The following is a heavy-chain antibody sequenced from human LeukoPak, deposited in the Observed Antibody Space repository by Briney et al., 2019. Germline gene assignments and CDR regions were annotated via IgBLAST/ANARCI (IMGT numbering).Heavy chain of an antibody. J-gene: IGHJ4*02. CDR3: ARDGSSSYLDY. CDR2: INHSGST. V-gene: IGHV4-34*01. Sequence: PSETLSLTCAVYGGSFSGYYWSWIRQPPGKGLEWIGEINHSGSTNYNPSLKSRVTILVDTSKNQFSLKLSSVTAADTAVYYCARDGSSSYLDYWGQGTLVTVSS. CDR1: GGSFSGYY. D-gene: IGHD6-6*01.